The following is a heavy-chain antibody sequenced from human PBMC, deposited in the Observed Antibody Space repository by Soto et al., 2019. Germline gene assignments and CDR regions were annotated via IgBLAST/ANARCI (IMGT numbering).Heavy chain of an antibody. CDR1: GGTFSSYA. CDR3: ARHLGGNHYYYGMDV. CDR2: IIPIFGTA. J-gene: IGHJ6*02. V-gene: IGHV1-69*12. Sequence: QVQLVQSGAEVKKPGSSVKVSCKASGGTFSSYAISWVRQAPGQGLEWMGGIIPIFGTADYAQKFQGRVTITADESTSTAYMDLTSMRSEDTAVYYCARHLGGNHYYYGMDVWGQGTTVTVSS. D-gene: IGHD3-16*01.